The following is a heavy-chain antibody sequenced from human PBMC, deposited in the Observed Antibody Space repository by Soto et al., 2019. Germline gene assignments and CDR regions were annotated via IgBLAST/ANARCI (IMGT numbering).Heavy chain of an antibody. V-gene: IGHV2-5*02. D-gene: IGHD5-12*01. CDR2: IFWDDDK. CDR3: AHRSRGYAYYFDQ. CDR1: GFSLSTRGVG. Sequence: QITLKESGPTLVKPTQTLTLTCSFSGFSLSTRGVGVGWIRQPPGKALEWLALIFWDDDKWYSPSLRNRLSITEDTYKNQVVLTTTNMDPVDTATYYCAHRSRGYAYYFDQWGQGTLVTVSS. J-gene: IGHJ4*02.